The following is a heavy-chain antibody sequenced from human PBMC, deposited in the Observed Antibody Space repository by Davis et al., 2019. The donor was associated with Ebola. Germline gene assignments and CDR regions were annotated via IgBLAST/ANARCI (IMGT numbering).Heavy chain of an antibody. CDR2: INHSGST. V-gene: IGHV4-34*01. J-gene: IGHJ4*02. CDR1: GGSFSGYY. CDR3: ARGGRWLQLGY. Sequence: PSETLSLTCAVYGGSFSGYYWSWIRQPPGKGLEWIGEINHSGSTNYNPSLKSRVTISVATSKNQFSLKLSSVTAADTAVYYCARGGRWLQLGYWGQGTLVTVSS. D-gene: IGHD5-24*01.